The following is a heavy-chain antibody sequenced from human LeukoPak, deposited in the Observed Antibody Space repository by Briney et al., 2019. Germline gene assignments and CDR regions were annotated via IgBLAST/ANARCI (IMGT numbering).Heavy chain of an antibody. CDR1: GFTFSSYA. V-gene: IGHV3-23*01. D-gene: IGHD2-2*01. J-gene: IGHJ4*02. CDR2: ISGSGGST. Sequence: PGGSLRLSCAASGFTFSSYAMSWVRQAPGKGLEWVSAISGSGGSTYYADSVKGRFAISRDNSKNTLYLQMNSLRAEDTAVYYCAKDLIGYNIVVVPAAIGQASTPYYFDYWGQGTLVTVSS. CDR3: AKDLIGYNIVVVPAAIGQASTPYYFDY.